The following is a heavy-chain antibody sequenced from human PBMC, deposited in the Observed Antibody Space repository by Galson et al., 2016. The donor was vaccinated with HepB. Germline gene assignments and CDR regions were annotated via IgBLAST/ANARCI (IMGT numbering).Heavy chain of an antibody. CDR1: GYRLTDYW. J-gene: IGHJ6*02. CDR2: IDPDDSYT. D-gene: IGHD4-17*01. V-gene: IGHV5-10-1*01. Sequence: QSGAEVKEPGESLRISCQGSGYRLTDYWITWVRQVPGKGLQWMGRIDPDDSYTNYSPSFQGHVTISVDKSINTAYLQWRTLKASDTAIYYCARALEYGSRNYYDYYAMDVWGPGTTVIVSS. CDR3: ARALEYGSRNYYDYYAMDV.